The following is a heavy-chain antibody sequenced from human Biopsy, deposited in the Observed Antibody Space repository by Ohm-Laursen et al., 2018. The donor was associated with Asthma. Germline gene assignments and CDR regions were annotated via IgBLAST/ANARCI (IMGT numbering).Heavy chain of an antibody. Sequence: SVKVSCKASGDSLGSFINYAISWVRQAPRQGLEWMGGLIPVLGTADYAPMFEGRATITADESTSTAYLELTSLRFEDTAVYYCARGYSGTDRIVYYYSGMEVWGQGTTVTVSS. V-gene: IGHV1-69*13. CDR3: ARGYSGTDRIVYYYSGMEV. CDR1: GDSLGSFINYA. J-gene: IGHJ6*02. CDR2: LIPVLGTA. D-gene: IGHD5-12*01.